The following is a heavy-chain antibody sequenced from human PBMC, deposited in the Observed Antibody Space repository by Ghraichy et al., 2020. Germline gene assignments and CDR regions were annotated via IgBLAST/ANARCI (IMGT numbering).Heavy chain of an antibody. CDR3: TTETYYYDSSGYPGVDY. D-gene: IGHD3-22*01. V-gene: IGHV3-15*01. J-gene: IGHJ4*02. Sequence: GGSLRLSCAASGFTFSNAWMSWVRQAPGKGLEWVGRIKSKTDGGTTDYAAPVKGRFTISRDDSKNTLYLQMNSLKTEDTAVYYCTTETYYYDSSGYPGVDYWGQGTLVTVSS. CDR2: IKSKTDGGTT. CDR1: GFTFSNAW.